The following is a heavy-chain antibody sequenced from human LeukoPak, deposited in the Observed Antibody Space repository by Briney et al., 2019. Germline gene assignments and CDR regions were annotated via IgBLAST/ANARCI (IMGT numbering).Heavy chain of an antibody. CDR3: ARGDYGSGKYAFDI. CDR1: GYTFTGYY. CDR2: INPNSGGT. D-gene: IGHD3-10*01. J-gene: IGHJ3*02. V-gene: IGHV1-2*02. Sequence: ASVKVSCKASGYTFTGYYMHWVRQAPGQGLEWMGWINPNSGGTNYAQKFQGRVTMTRDTSISTAYMELSRLRSDDTAVYYCARGDYGSGKYAFDIWGQGTMVTVSS.